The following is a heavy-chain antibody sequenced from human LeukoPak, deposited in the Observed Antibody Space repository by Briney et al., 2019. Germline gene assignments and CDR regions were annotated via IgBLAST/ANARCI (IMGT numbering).Heavy chain of an antibody. J-gene: IGHJ4*02. Sequence: SVKVSCKASGGTFSSYANSWLRQAPGQGLEWMGGIIPIFGTANYAQKLQGRVTMTTDTSTSTAYLELRSLRSDDTAVYYCARPSTHYHDSSDYFDSWGQGTLVTVSS. V-gene: IGHV1-69*05. CDR1: GGTFSSYA. D-gene: IGHD3-22*01. CDR3: ARPSTHYHDSSDYFDS. CDR2: IIPIFGTA.